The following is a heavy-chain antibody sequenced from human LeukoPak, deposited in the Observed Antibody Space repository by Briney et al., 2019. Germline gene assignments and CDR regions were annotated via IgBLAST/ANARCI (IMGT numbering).Heavy chain of an antibody. CDR2: IRSISSTI. D-gene: IGHD1-26*01. V-gene: IGHV3-48*04. Sequence: GGSLRLSCAASGFTLSSYSMNWGRQAPGKGLEWVSYIRSISSTIYYADSVKGRFTISRENAKNSLYLQMNSLRAEDTAVYYCARGKSCDYWGQGTLVTVSS. CDR1: GFTLSSYS. CDR3: ARGKSCDY. J-gene: IGHJ4*02.